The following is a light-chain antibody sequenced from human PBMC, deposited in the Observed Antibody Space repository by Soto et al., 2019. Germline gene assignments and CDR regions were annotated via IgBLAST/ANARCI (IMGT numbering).Light chain of an antibody. CDR3: KQYNDWPRT. CDR1: QSVGIN. Sequence: EVVMTQSPAILSVSPGERATLSCRASQSVGINVAWYQQKPGQAPRLLIYGAYTRATGSQDRFSASGSATEFTLTISSLQSEDVAVYYCKQYNDWPRTVGQGTQVDIK. J-gene: IGKJ1*01. CDR2: GAY. V-gene: IGKV3-15*01.